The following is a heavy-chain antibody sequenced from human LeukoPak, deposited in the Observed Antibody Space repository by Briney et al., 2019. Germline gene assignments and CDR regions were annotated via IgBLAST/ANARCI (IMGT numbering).Heavy chain of an antibody. D-gene: IGHD6-13*01. J-gene: IGHJ4*02. CDR3: ARAGSGTWYYFDY. V-gene: IGHV4-31*03. CDR1: GGSISSYDHY. CDR2: IYYSGST. Sequence: SETLSLTCTVSGGSISSYDHYWSWIRRHPGKGLEWIAYIYYSGSTYYNPSLKSRVTISVDTSKNQFSLKLSSVTAADTAVYYCARAGSGTWYYFDYWGQGAPVTVSS.